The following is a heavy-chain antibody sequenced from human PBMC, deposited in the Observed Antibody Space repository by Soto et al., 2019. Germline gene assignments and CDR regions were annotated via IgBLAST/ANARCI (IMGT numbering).Heavy chain of an antibody. D-gene: IGHD6-13*01. J-gene: IGHJ4*02. CDR2: IKQDGSEK. V-gene: IGHV3-7*03. CDR1: GFPFSSYW. Sequence: PGGSLRLSCVDSGFPFSSYWMSWVRQAPGKGLELVANIKQDGSEKYYVDSVKGRFTISRDNAKNSLYLQMNSLRAEDTAVYYCARELVGIAAAGTFDYWGQGTLVTVSS. CDR3: ARELVGIAAAGTFDY.